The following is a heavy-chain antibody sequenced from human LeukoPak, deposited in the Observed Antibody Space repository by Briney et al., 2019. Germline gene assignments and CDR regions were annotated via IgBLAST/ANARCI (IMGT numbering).Heavy chain of an antibody. CDR1: GGSISSYY. D-gene: IGHD3-10*01. Sequence: SETLSLTCTVSGGSISSYYWSWIRQPPGKGLEWIGYIYYSGSTSYNPSLKSRVTISVDTFRNQFSLKLTSVTAADTAIYYCAKSDYYGASDYWGQGTLVTVSS. V-gene: IGHV4-59*01. J-gene: IGHJ4*02. CDR3: AKSDYYGASDY. CDR2: IYYSGST.